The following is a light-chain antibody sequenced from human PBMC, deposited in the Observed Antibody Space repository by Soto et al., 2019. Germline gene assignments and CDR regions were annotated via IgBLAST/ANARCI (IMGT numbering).Light chain of an antibody. CDR2: GAS. CDR1: QSVSSSY. V-gene: IGKV3-20*01. J-gene: IGKJ5*01. Sequence: EIVLTQSPGTLCLCPGERATLSCLASQSVSSSYLAWYQLKPGQAPRLLIYGASSRATGIPDRFSGSGSGTDFTLTISRLDPEDFAVYYCHQYGSSPRTFGQGTRLEI. CDR3: HQYGSSPRT.